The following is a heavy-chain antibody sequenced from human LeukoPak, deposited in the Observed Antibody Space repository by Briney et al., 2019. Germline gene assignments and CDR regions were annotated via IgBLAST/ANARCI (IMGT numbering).Heavy chain of an antibody. Sequence: GSVKVSCTASGYTFTGYYMNWVRQAPGQGLEWMGWINPNSGGTNYAQTVQGRVTMTRDTSISTGYMELSRLRSDDTAVYYCARDHEVYGVDCGGQGTLVTVS. J-gene: IGHJ4*02. CDR1: GYTFTGYY. CDR3: ARDHEVYGVDC. D-gene: IGHD5/OR15-5a*01. V-gene: IGHV1-2*02. CDR2: INPNSGGT.